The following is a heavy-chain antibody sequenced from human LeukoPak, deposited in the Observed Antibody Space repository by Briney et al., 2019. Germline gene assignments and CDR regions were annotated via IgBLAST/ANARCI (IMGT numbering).Heavy chain of an antibody. CDR2: INPNSGGT. CDR3: ARDRAVAGPYYYSYGMDV. J-gene: IGHJ6*02. CDR1: GYTFTGYY. V-gene: IGHV1-2*02. Sequence: GASVKVSFKASGYTFTGYYMHWVRQAPGQGLEWMGWINPNSGGTNYAQKFQGRVTMTRDTSISTAYMELSRLRADDTAVYYCARDRAVAGPYYYSYGMDVWGQGTLVTVSS. D-gene: IGHD6-19*01.